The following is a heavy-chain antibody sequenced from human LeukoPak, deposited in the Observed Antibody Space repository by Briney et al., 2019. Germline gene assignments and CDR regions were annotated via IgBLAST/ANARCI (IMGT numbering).Heavy chain of an antibody. CDR1: GGSISSYY. CDR3: ARDDSSGWSAFDI. V-gene: IGHV4-59*01. Sequence: SETLSLTCTVSGGSISSYYWSWIRQPPGKGLEWIGYIYYSGSTNYNPSLKSRVTISVDTSKNQFSLKLSSVTAADTAVYYCARDDSSGWSAFDIWGQGTMVTVSS. CDR2: IYYSGST. J-gene: IGHJ3*02. D-gene: IGHD6-19*01.